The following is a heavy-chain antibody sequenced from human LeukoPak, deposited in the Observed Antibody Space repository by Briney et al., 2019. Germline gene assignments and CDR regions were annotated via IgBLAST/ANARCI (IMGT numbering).Heavy chain of an antibody. D-gene: IGHD6-19*01. CDR2: INWNRGNI. Sequence: PGRSLRLSCAASGFTFDDYAMHWVRQAPGKGLEWVSGINWNRGNIGYADSVKGRFTISRDNAKNSLYLQMNSLRAEDTAVYYCARLPGQWLVRAGDYWGQGTLVTVSS. J-gene: IGHJ4*02. V-gene: IGHV3-9*01. CDR3: ARLPGQWLVRAGDY. CDR1: GFTFDDYA.